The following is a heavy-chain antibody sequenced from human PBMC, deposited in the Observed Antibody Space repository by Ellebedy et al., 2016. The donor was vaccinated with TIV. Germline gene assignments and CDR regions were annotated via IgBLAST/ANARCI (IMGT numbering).Heavy chain of an antibody. CDR2: IDPTDSYT. CDR3: ARHRLRYFDWFES. Sequence: PGGSLRLSCKGSGYSFPTYWISWVRQMPGQGLEWMGKIDPTDSYTNSSPSFQGHVTISVDMSIGTAYLQWGSLKASDTAMYYCARHRLRYFDWFESWGQGTLVTISS. D-gene: IGHD3-9*01. J-gene: IGHJ5*01. CDR1: GYSFPTYW. V-gene: IGHV5-10-1*01.